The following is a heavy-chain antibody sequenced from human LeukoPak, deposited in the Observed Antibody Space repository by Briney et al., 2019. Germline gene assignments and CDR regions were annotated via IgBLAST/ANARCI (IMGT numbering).Heavy chain of an antibody. CDR3: EREYLYQITMIRCDP. CDR1: GGTFSSYA. J-gene: IGHJ5*02. CDR2: IIPILGIA. V-gene: IGHV1-69*04. D-gene: IGHD3-22*01. Sequence: SVKVSCKASGGTFSSYAISWVRQAPGQGLEWMGRIIPILGIANYAQKFQGRVTMTADKSTSTAYMELSRLRSEDTAVYYCEREYLYQITMIRCDPGGQGTLVTVSS.